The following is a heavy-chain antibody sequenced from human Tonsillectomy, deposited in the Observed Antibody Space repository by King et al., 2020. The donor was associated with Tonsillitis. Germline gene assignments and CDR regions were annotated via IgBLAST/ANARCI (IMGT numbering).Heavy chain of an antibody. V-gene: IGHV3-74*01. CDR3: ARAPPPRGSLRYFDY. Sequence: VQLVESGGGLVQPGGSLRLSCAASGFTFSSYWMHWVRQAPGKGLVWVSRINSGGSSPSYADSVKGRFTISRDNAKKTLYLQMNSLRAEDTAVYYCARAPPPRGSLRYFDYWGQGTLVTVSS. J-gene: IGHJ4*02. CDR2: INSGGSSP. D-gene: IGHD5-12*01. CDR1: GFTFSSYW.